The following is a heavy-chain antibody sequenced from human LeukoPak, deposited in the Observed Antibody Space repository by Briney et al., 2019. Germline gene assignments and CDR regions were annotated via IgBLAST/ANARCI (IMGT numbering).Heavy chain of an antibody. J-gene: IGHJ4*02. Sequence: GGSLRLSCAAPGFTLSSYSMNWVRQAPGKGLEWVSPISSSSSYIYYADSVKGRFTISRDNAKNSLYLQMNSLRAEDTAVYYCAREVSGRDDYWGQGTLVTVSS. CDR3: AREVSGRDDY. D-gene: IGHD3-10*01. CDR1: GFTLSSYS. CDR2: ISSSSSYI. V-gene: IGHV3-21*01.